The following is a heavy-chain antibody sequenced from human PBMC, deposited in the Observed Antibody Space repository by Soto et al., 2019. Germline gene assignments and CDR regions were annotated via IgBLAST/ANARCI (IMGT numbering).Heavy chain of an antibody. CDR2: ISGSGGST. D-gene: IGHD4-17*01. CDR3: AKDRSPLRSEDNWFDP. Sequence: GGSLRLSCAASGFTFSSYAMSWVRQAPGKGLEWVSAISGSGGSTYYADSVKGRFTISRDNSQNTLYLQMNSLRAEDTAVYYCAKDRSPLRSEDNWFDPWGQGTLVTVSS. V-gene: IGHV3-23*01. CDR1: GFTFSSYA. J-gene: IGHJ5*02.